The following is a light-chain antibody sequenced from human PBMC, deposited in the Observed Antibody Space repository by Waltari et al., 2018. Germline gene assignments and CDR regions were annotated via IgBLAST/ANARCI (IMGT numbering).Light chain of an antibody. J-gene: IGKJ1*01. CDR3: QHYLRLPVT. CDR2: GAS. CDR1: QSVTRA. V-gene: IGKV3-20*01. Sequence: EIVLTQSPGTLSLSPGESATLSCRTSQSVTRALAWYQQNPGQAPRPLIYGASNTATAIPDRFSGSGSGTDFSLTISSLEPEDFAVYYCQHYLRLPVTFGQGTKVEVK.